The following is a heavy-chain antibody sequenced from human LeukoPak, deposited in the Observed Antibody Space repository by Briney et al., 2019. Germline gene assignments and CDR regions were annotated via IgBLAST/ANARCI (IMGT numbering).Heavy chain of an antibody. Sequence: GGSLRLSCAASGFTFSSYWMHWVRHAPGKGLVWVSRINSDGSSTSYADSAKGRFTISRDNAKNTLYLQMNSLRAEDTAVYYCAKDAVVDTALDYWGQGTLVTVSS. D-gene: IGHD5-18*01. CDR2: INSDGSST. CDR3: AKDAVVDTALDY. CDR1: GFTFSSYW. J-gene: IGHJ4*02. V-gene: IGHV3-74*01.